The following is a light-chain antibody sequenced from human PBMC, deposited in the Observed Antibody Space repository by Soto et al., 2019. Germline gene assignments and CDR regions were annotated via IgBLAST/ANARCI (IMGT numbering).Light chain of an antibody. CDR2: DVS. CDR1: SSDVGGYNY. V-gene: IGLV2-14*01. J-gene: IGLJ1*01. CDR3: SSYTSSSIFPYV. Sequence: QSVLTQPASVSGSPGQSITISCTGTSSDVGGYNYVSWYQQHPGKAPKLMIYDVSNRPSGVSNRFSGSKSGNTASLTISGLQAEDEADYYCSSYTSSSIFPYVFGTGTQLTVL.